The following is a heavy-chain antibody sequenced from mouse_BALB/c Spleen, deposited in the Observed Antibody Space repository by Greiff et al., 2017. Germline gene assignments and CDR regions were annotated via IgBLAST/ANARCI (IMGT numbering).Heavy chain of an antibody. V-gene: IGHV1-82*01. CDR2: IYPGDGDT. CDR3: ARGGETNFED. Sequence: QVQLQQSGPELVKPGASVKISCKASGYAFSSSCMNWVKQRPGQGLEWIGRIYPGDGDTNYNGKFKGKATLTADKSSSTAYMQLSSLTSVDSAVYYSARGGETNFEDGGKGTTRTV. CDR1: GYAFSSSC. J-gene: IGHJ2*01.